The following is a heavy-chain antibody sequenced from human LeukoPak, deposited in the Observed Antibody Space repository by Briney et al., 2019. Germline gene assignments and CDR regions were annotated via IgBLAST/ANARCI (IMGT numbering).Heavy chain of an antibody. D-gene: IGHD2-2*01. J-gene: IGHJ5*02. CDR2: ISYDGSSK. CDR3: ARGFWDIVVEPAAARDWFDP. V-gene: IGHV3-30-3*01. Sequence: GRSLRLSCAASGFTFSSYAMHWVRQAPGKGLEWVAVISYDGSSKYYADSVKGRFTISRDNSKNTLYLQMNSLRAEDTAVYYCARGFWDIVVEPAAARDWFDPWGQGTLVTVSS. CDR1: GFTFSSYA.